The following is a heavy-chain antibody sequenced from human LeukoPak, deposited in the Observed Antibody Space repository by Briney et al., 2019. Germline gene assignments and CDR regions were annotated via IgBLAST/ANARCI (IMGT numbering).Heavy chain of an antibody. Sequence: SVKVSCKASGYTFTSYYMHWVRQAPGQGLEWMGIINPSGGSTSYAQKFQGRVTISRDTSTSTVYMELSSLRSEDTAVYYCARVSKQLVRDYWGQGTLVTVSS. CDR2: INPSGGST. J-gene: IGHJ4*02. D-gene: IGHD6-13*01. CDR1: GYTFTSYY. CDR3: ARVSKQLVRDY. V-gene: IGHV1-46*01.